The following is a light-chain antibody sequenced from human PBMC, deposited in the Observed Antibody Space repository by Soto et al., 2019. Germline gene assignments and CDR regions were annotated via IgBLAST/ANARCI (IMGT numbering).Light chain of an antibody. Sequence: TLAPMTLSLSPGERATLSCRASQSVSSSYLAWYQQKPGQAPRLLIYGASSRATGIPDRFSGSGSGTDFTLTISRLEPEDFAVYYCQQYGSSPFAFGQGTRLEIK. CDR1: QSVSSSY. CDR2: GAS. J-gene: IGKJ5*01. CDR3: QQYGSSPFA. V-gene: IGKV3-20*01.